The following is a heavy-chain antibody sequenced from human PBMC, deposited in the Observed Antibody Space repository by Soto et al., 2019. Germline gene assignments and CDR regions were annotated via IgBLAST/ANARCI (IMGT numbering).Heavy chain of an antibody. V-gene: IGHV3-21*01. D-gene: IGHD3-22*01. Sequence: EVQLVESGGGLVKPGGSLRLSCAASGFTFSSYGMNWVRQAPGKGLEWVSSISSSSTYIYYADSVKGRFTISRDNAKNSLYLQMNSLRAEDTAVYYGARGVGYYDSSGPIAGYWGQGTLVTVSS. CDR3: ARGVGYYDSSGPIAGY. CDR2: ISSSSTYI. J-gene: IGHJ4*02. CDR1: GFTFSSYG.